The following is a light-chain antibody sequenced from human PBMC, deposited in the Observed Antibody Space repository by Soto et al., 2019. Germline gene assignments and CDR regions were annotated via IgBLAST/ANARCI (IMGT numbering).Light chain of an antibody. CDR2: DVS. J-gene: IGKJ5*01. Sequence: EILLTQSPAPLSLSPGERATLSCRASQSVDNYLAWYQQKPGQAPRLLIYDVSNRATGTPARFSGSGSGTEFTLTISSLQSEDFAVYYCQQYHNWPITFGQGTRLEIK. CDR3: QQYHNWPIT. CDR1: QSVDNY. V-gene: IGKV3-11*01.